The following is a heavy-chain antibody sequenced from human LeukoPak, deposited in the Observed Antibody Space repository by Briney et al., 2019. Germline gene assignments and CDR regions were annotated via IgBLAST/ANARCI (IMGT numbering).Heavy chain of an antibody. V-gene: IGHV4-30-4*01. D-gene: IGHD2-21*02. CDR1: GGSISSGDYY. J-gene: IGHJ5*02. CDR3: AGDGRSGCGGDCYSAFDP. CDR2: IYYSGST. Sequence: SETLSLTCTVSGGSISSGDYYWSWIRQPPGKGLEWIGYIYYSGSTYYNPSLKSRVTISVDTSKNQFSLKLSSVTAADTAVYYCAGDGRSGCGGDCYSAFDPWGQGTLVTVSS.